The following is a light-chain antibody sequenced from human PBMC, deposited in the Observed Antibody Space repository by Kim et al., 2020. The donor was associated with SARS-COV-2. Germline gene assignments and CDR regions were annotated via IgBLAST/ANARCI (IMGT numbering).Light chain of an antibody. V-gene: IGLV3-1*01. CDR2: QDN. CDR1: KLGDKH. CDR3: QAWDTTTVT. Sequence: VSPGQTASITCSGDKLGDKHVSWYQQKPGQSPIVVIYQDNKRPSGIPERFSGSNSWNTATMTISGTQTLDEADYYCQAWDTTTVTFGGGTQLTVL. J-gene: IGLJ2*01.